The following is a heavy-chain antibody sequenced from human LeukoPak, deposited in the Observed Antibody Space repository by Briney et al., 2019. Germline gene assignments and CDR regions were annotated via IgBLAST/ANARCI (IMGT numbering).Heavy chain of an antibody. CDR3: AKGHWSRTSCARFDP. Sequence: GGSLILSCAACGFTFSSYAMSWVRQAAEEGLEWVSAISGGCGSTYYADSEKRLFTLSRDNSRNSLYLQMNRLRAEDTAVYYGAKGHWSRTSCARFDPWGQGTLVTVSS. V-gene: IGHV3-23*01. J-gene: IGHJ5*02. CDR1: GFTFSSYA. CDR2: ISGGCGST. D-gene: IGHD2-2*01.